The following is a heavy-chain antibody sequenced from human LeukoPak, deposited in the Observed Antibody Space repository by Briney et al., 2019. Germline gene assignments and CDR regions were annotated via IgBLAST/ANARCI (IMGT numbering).Heavy chain of an antibody. CDR1: GFTFSSYG. V-gene: IGHV3-33*01. CDR3: ARWSCDH. Sequence: GGSLRLSCAASGFTFSSYGMHWVRQALGKGLEWVAVIWYDGSEKYYADSVKGRFTISRDNSKNTLFLQMSSLTAEDTAVYYCARWSCDHWGQGTLVTVSS. CDR2: IWYDGSEK. J-gene: IGHJ5*02.